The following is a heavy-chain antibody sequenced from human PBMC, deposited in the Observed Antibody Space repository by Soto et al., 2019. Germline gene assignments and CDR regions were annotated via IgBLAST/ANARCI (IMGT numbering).Heavy chain of an antibody. CDR3: ARGGGSYSLNKGLGAFDI. V-gene: IGHV3-33*01. CDR1: GFTFSGHA. CDR2: VWSDGSNK. Sequence: GGSLRLSCVASGFTFSGHAIHWVRQAPGKGLEWVAQVWSDGSNKYYADSVKGRFTISRDNAKNSLYLQMNSLRAEDTAVYYCARGGGSYSLNKGLGAFDIWGQGTMVTVSS. D-gene: IGHD1-26*01. J-gene: IGHJ3*02.